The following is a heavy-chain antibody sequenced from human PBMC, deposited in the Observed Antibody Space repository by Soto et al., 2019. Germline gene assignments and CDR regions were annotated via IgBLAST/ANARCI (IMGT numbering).Heavy chain of an antibody. CDR3: ARAVTVRGDVSPDY. CDR2: ISSSSSYI. Sequence: EVQLVESGGGLVKPGGSLRLSCAASGFTFSSYSMNWVRQAPGKGLEWVSSISSSSSYIYYADSVKGRFTISRDNAKNSLYLQMNSLIAEDTAVYYCARAVTVRGDVSPDYWGQGTLVTVSS. V-gene: IGHV3-21*01. J-gene: IGHJ4*02. CDR1: GFTFSSYS. D-gene: IGHD3-10*01.